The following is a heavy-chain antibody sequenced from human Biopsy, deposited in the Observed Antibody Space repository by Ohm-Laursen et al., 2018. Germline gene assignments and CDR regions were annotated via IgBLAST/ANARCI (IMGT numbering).Heavy chain of an antibody. V-gene: IGHV3-7*01. Sequence: SLRLSCAASGVTLSGYSMTWVRQAPGKGLEWVANIKQDGSEEYYVDSVKGRFTISRDNANNSLYLQVNSLRAEDTAVYFCAREGSTSGRVRVDSWGQGTLVTVSS. CDR3: AREGSTSGRVRVDS. CDR2: IKQDGSEE. CDR1: GVTLSGYS. D-gene: IGHD6-6*01. J-gene: IGHJ5*01.